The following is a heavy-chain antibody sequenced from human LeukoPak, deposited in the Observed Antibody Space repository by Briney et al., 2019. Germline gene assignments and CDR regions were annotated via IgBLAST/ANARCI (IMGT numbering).Heavy chain of an antibody. D-gene: IGHD2-15*01. V-gene: IGHV4-59*01. Sequence: SETLSLTCTVSGGSISSYYWSWIRQPPGKGLEWIGYIYYRGSTNYNPSLRSRVTISLDTSKNQFSLRLSSVTAADTAVYYCARDGAVGWFDPWGQGTLVTVSS. CDR1: GGSISSYY. CDR2: IYYRGST. CDR3: ARDGAVGWFDP. J-gene: IGHJ5*02.